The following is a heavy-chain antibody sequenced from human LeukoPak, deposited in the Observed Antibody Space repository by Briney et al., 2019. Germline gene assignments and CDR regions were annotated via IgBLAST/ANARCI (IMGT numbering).Heavy chain of an antibody. CDR1: GGSISSSN. CDR2: ISGSGGTT. V-gene: IGHV3-23*01. D-gene: IGHD2-21*02. CDR3: AKSDPYCGGDCYSLYYYGVDV. J-gene: IGHJ6*02. Sequence: ETLSLTCAVSGGSISSSNWWSWVRQPPGKGLEWVSAISGSGGTTYYADSVKGRFTISRDNSKNTLYLQMNSLRAEDTAVYYCAKSDPYCGGDCYSLYYYGVDVWGQGTTVTVSS.